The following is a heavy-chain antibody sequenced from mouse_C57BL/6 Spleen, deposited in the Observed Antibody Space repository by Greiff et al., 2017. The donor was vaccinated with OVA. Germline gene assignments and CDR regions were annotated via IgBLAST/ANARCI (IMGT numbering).Heavy chain of an antibody. CDR3: SRSDYGSSFYAMDD. D-gene: IGHD1-1*01. Sequence: QVQLQQSGAELARPGASVKLSCKASGYTFTSYGISWVQQRTGQGLEWLGAIYPRRGNTYYNETFKGKATLTADKSSSTAYMELRSLTSEDSAVYFCSRSDYGSSFYAMDDWGQGTSVTVST. CDR2: IYPRRGNT. J-gene: IGHJ4*01. CDR1: GYTFTSYG. V-gene: IGHV1-81*01.